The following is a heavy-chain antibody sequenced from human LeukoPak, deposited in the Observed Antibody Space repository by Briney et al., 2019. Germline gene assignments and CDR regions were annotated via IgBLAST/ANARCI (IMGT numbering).Heavy chain of an antibody. CDR3: AREDYYDSSGQGLFDY. Sequence: PGGSLRLSCAASGFTFSSYEMNWVRQAPGKGLEWVSYISSSGSTIYYADSVKGRFTISRDNAKNSLYLQMNSLRAEDTAVYYCAREDYYDSSGQGLFDYWGQGTLVTVSS. D-gene: IGHD3-22*01. CDR2: ISSSGSTI. CDR1: GFTFSSYE. V-gene: IGHV3-48*03. J-gene: IGHJ4*02.